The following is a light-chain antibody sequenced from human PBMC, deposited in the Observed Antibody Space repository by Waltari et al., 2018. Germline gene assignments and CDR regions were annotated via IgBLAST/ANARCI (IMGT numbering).Light chain of an antibody. Sequence: QSALTQPASVSGSPGQSITLSCTGTTTDVGAYNFVSWYQQHPGEVPKLLIYEVNNRPSGVSDRFSGSRSGTTASLTISGLLAEDEADYYCCSHSSSSTLVLFGGGTKVTVL. J-gene: IGLJ3*02. CDR2: EVN. CDR1: TTDVGAYNF. CDR3: CSHSSSSTLVL. V-gene: IGLV2-14*01.